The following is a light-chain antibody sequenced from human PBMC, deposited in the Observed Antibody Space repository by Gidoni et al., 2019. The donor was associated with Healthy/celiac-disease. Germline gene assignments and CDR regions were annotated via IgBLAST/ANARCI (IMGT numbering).Light chain of an antibody. J-gene: IGLJ1*01. CDR2: HDS. V-gene: IGLV3-1*01. CDR1: KLGDKY. CDR3: QAWDSRTAEV. Sequence: SSELPQPPSVSVSPGQTASLTRSGDKLGDKYACWYHQMPGHSPVLVIYHDSMRPSGIPERFSGSNSGNTAPLTISVTQTMEAADYYSQAWDSRTAEVFGTGTKVTVL.